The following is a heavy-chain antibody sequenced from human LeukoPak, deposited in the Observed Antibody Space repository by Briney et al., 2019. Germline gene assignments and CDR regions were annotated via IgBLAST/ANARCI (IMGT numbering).Heavy chain of an antibody. CDR1: GYTFTNYW. CDR2: IDPSDSYT. CDR3: ARDISGYFDY. Sequence: GQSLHSSSKGSGYTFTNYWISWVREMPGKGLEWMGRIDPSDSYTNYSPSFQGHVTISADKSISTAYLQWSSLKASDTAMYYCARDISGYFDYWGEGSVVPFSS. D-gene: IGHD3-22*01. J-gene: IGHJ4*02. V-gene: IGHV5-10-1*01.